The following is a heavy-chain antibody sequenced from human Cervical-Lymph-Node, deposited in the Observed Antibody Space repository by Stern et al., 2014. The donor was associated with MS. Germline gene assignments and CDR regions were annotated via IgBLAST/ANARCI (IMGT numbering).Heavy chain of an antibody. V-gene: IGHV1-3*01. Sequence: QVQLVQSGAEVKKPGASVKVSCKASGYTLTSYAMHWVRQAPGQRLEWMGYITAGNGNTNYSQKVKGRVTINRDTSATTAYMELSSLISEDTSVYYCSTGLSTISFVVRHWGQGTLVTVSS. CDR3: STGLSTISFVVRH. J-gene: IGHJ1*01. CDR2: ITAGNGNT. D-gene: IGHD2-2*01. CDR1: GYTLTSYA.